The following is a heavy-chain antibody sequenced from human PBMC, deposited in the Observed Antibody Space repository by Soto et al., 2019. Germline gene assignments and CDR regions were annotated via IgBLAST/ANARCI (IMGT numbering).Heavy chain of an antibody. CDR1: GGTFSSYT. Sequence: SVKVSCKASGGTFSSYTITWVRQAPGQGLEWMGRIIPILGIANYAQKFQGRVTITADKSTSTAYMELSSLRSEDTAVYYCARGNWNDDAYYYYYMDVWGKGTTVTVSS. D-gene: IGHD1-1*01. V-gene: IGHV1-69*02. J-gene: IGHJ6*03. CDR2: IIPILGIA. CDR3: ARGNWNDDAYYYYYMDV.